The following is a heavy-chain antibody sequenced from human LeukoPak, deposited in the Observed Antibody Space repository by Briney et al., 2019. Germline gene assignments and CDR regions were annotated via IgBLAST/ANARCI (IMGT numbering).Heavy chain of an antibody. CDR2: ISYDGSNK. D-gene: IGHD4-11*01. Sequence: GGSLRLSCAASGLTFSSYAMHWVRQAPGKGLEWVAVISYDGSNKYYADSVKGRFTISRDNSKNTLYLQMNSLRAEDTAVYYCARDRWDSNPYYYCYYGMDVWGQGTTVTVSS. J-gene: IGHJ6*02. CDR3: ARDRWDSNPYYYCYYGMDV. CDR1: GLTFSSYA. V-gene: IGHV3-30-3*01.